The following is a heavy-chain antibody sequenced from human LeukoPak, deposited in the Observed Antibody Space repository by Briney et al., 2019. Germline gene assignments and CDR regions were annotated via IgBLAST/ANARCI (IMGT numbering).Heavy chain of an antibody. V-gene: IGHV4-34*01. CDR1: GGSFSGYY. CDR3: ARENCTNGVCYGI. J-gene: IGHJ3*02. D-gene: IGHD2-8*01. CDR2: INNSGST. Sequence: SETLSLTCAVYGGSFSGYYWSWIRQPPGKGLEWHGEINNSGSTNYNPSLKSRVTISVDTSKNQFSLKLSSVTAADTAVYYCARENCTNGVCYGIWGQGTMVTVSS.